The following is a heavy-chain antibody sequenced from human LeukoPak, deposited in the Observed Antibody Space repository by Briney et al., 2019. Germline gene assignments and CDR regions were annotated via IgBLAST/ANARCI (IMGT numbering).Heavy chain of an antibody. Sequence: PGGSLRLSCAASGFTFSNAWMSWVRQAPGKGLEWVRRIKSKTDGGTTDYAAPVKGRFTISRDDSKNTLYLQMNSLKTEDTAVYYCTTELGSSSTSCYVYWGQGTLVTVSS. CDR1: GFTFSNAW. CDR2: IKSKTDGGTT. J-gene: IGHJ4*02. CDR3: TTELGSSSTSCYVY. V-gene: IGHV3-15*01. D-gene: IGHD2-2*01.